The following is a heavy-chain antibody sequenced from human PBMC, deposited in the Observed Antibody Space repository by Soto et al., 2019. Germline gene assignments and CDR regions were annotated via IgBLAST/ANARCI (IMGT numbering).Heavy chain of an antibody. Sequence: QVQLVESGGGVVQPGRSLRLSCAASGFTFSTYGMHWVRQAPGKGLEWVAIISYDGINKYYADSVKGRFTISRDHSKNTLYLQMNSLRGEDTAVYYCAKDVSGDYDYFDYWGQGTLVTVSS. CDR1: GFTFSTYG. V-gene: IGHV3-30*18. D-gene: IGHD4-17*01. CDR3: AKDVSGDYDYFDY. CDR2: ISYDGINK. J-gene: IGHJ4*02.